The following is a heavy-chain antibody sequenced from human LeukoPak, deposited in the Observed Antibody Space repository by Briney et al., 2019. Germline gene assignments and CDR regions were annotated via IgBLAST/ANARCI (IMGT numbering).Heavy chain of an antibody. CDR2: IYHSGST. CDR3: ARHFNYYGSGSYYSGFDY. Sequence: PSETLSLTCAVSGGSISSSNWWSWVRQPPGKGLEWIGEIYHSGSTNYNPSLKSRVTISVDTSKNQFSLKLSSVTAADTAVYYCARHFNYYGSGSYYSGFDYWGQGTLVTVSS. CDR1: GGSISSSNW. V-gene: IGHV4-4*02. J-gene: IGHJ4*02. D-gene: IGHD3-10*01.